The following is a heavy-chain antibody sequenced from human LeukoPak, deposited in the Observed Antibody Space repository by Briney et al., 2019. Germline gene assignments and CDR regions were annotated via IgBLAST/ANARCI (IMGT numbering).Heavy chain of an antibody. CDR3: ATGGYYYLDV. V-gene: IGHV1-69*13. J-gene: IGHJ6*03. CDR1: GGTFISYA. CDR2: IIPIFGTA. Sequence: ASVKXSCKASGGTFISYAISWVGQAPGQGREGMGGIIPIFGTAKYAQKFQGRVTITADESTSTAYMELSSLRSEDTAVYYCATGGYYYLDVWGRGTPVTVSS.